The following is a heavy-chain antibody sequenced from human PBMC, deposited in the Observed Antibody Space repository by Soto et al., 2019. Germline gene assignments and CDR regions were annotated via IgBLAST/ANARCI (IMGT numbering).Heavy chain of an antibody. CDR2: VYWDDSK. V-gene: IGHV2-5*02. CDR3: AHLRARVASF. Sequence: QITLNESGPTLVKPTQTLTLTCTFSGFSLSTRDVGVGWIRQPPGEALEWLGVVYWDDSKTYSPSLESRLTITQSPPKNLVVLGMTKTRPLDTATYYCAHLRARVASFWGQGTLVTVSA. CDR1: GFSLSTRDVG. D-gene: IGHD2-2*01. J-gene: IGHJ4*02.